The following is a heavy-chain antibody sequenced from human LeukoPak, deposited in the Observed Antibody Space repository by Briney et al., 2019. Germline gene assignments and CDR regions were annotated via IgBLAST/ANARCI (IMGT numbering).Heavy chain of an antibody. CDR3: ARDQDIVVVVAALRQRDMGGFDP. CDR2: MNPKSGNT. CDR1: GYTFTNYD. Sequence: GASVKVSCEASGYTFTNYDINWVRQATGQGPEWMGWMNPKSGNTGYAQKFQGRVTMTRNTSISTAYMELSSLRSDDTAVYYCARDQDIVVVVAALRQRDMGGFDPWGQGTLVTVSS. D-gene: IGHD2-15*01. V-gene: IGHV1-8*01. J-gene: IGHJ5*02.